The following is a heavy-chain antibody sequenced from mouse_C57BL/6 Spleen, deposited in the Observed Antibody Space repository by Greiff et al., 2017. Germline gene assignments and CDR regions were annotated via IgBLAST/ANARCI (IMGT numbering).Heavy chain of an antibody. CDR3: ARGYSGSSNAMDY. Sequence: VQLQQSGAELVKPGASVKLSCKASGYTFTSYWMHWVKQRPGRGLEWSGRIDPNSGGTKYNEKFKSKATLTVDKPSSTAYMQLSSLTSEDSAVFYCARGYSGSSNAMDYWGQGTSVTVSS. D-gene: IGHD1-1*01. J-gene: IGHJ4*01. CDR1: GYTFTSYW. V-gene: IGHV1-72*01. CDR2: IDPNSGGT.